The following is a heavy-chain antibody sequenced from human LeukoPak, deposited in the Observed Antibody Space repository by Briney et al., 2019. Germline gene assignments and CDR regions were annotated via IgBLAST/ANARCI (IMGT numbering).Heavy chain of an antibody. Sequence: ASVKVSCKASGYTFTGYDMHWVRQAPGQGLEWMGWINPNSGGTNYAQKFQGRVTMTRDTSISTAYMELSRLRSDDTAVYYCARERGLWFGELWGVSDYYYGMDVWGQGTTVTVSS. CDR1: GYTFTGYD. J-gene: IGHJ6*02. D-gene: IGHD3-10*01. V-gene: IGHV1-2*02. CDR3: ARERGLWFGELWGVSDYYYGMDV. CDR2: INPNSGGT.